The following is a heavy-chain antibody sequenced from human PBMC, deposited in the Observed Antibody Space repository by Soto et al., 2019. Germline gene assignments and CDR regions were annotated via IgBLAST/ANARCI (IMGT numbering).Heavy chain of an antibody. CDR2: ITGGGGGT. D-gene: IGHD2-2*01. Sequence: EVQLLESGGGLVQPGGSLRLSCAASGFTFSSSAMSWVRRAPGEGLEWVLAITGGGGGTYYADSVKGRFTISRDNSKNTLFLQMSSLRAEDTAVYYCAKGSGSARPYYFDCWGQGTLVTVSS. CDR3: AKGSGSARPYYFDC. CDR1: GFTFSSSA. J-gene: IGHJ4*02. V-gene: IGHV3-23*01.